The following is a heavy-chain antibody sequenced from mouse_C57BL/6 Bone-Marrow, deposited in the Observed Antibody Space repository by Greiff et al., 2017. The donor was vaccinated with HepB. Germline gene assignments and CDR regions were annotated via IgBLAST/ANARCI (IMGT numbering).Heavy chain of an antibody. CDR3: AREIYDGYYWYFDV. Sequence: EVQRVESGGGLVQSGRSLRLSCATSGFTFSDFYMEWVRQAPGKGLEWIAASRNKANDYTTEYSASVKGRFIVSRDTSQSILYLQMNALRAEDTAIYYCAREIYDGYYWYFDVWGTGTTVTVSS. V-gene: IGHV7-1*01. J-gene: IGHJ1*03. CDR2: SRNKANDYTT. CDR1: GFTFSDFY. D-gene: IGHD2-3*01.